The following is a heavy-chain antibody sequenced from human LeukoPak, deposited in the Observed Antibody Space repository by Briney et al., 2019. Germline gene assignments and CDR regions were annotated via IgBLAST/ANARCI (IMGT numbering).Heavy chain of an antibody. CDR1: GFIFSNYE. Sequence: GGSLRLSCAASGFIFSNYELNWVRQAPGKGLEWVSYISSSGRNIYYADSVNGRFTISRDNSKNTLYLQLNSLRAEDTAVYSCAKGSSGSSYSSLNYWGQGTLVTVSS. CDR2: ISSSGRNI. J-gene: IGHJ4*02. CDR3: AKGSSGSSYSSLNY. V-gene: IGHV3-48*03. D-gene: IGHD2-15*01.